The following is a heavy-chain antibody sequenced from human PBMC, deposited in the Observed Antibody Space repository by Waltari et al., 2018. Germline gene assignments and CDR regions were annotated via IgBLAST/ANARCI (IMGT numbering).Heavy chain of an antibody. D-gene: IGHD3-3*01. Sequence: QVQLQESGPGLVKPSQTLSLTCTVSGGSISSGSYYWSWIRQPPGKGLEWSGYIYYSGSTNYNPSLKSRVTISVDTSKNQFSLKLSSVTAADTAVYYCAKDPRFWSGPINWFDPWGQGTLVTVSS. CDR1: GGSISSGSYY. CDR2: IYYSGST. J-gene: IGHJ5*02. CDR3: AKDPRFWSGPINWFDP. V-gene: IGHV4-61*01.